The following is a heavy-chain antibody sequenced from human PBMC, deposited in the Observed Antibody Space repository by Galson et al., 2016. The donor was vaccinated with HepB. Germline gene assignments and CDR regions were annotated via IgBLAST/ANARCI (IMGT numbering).Heavy chain of an antibody. CDR2: TFYRSKWYN. V-gene: IGHV6-1*01. CDR1: GDSVSGNSVA. J-gene: IGHJ6*02. Sequence: CAISGDSVSGNSVAWNWIRQSPSRGLEWLGRTFYRSKWYNEYAVSVKSRITITPDTSKNQFSLQLNSVTPEDTAVYYCASFRDYNYGMDVWGQGTTVSVSS. CDR3: ASFRDYNYGMDV.